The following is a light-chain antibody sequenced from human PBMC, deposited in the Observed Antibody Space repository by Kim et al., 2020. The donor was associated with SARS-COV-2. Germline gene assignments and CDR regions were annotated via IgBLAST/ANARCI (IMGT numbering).Light chain of an antibody. CDR3: QQSYRTPLT. V-gene: IGKV1-39*01. CDR2: GAS. CDR1: QNIDDF. J-gene: IGKJ4*01. Sequence: DIQMTQSPSSLSASVGDRVTMTCRASQNIDDFLNWYQHKPGQAPRLLIYGASSLQSGVPSRFTGSGSGTEFTLTISSLQADDFATYYCQQSYRTPLTFGGGTKLEI.